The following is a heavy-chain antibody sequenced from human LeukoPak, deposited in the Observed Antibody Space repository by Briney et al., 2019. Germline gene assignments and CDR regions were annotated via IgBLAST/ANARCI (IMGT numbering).Heavy chain of an antibody. J-gene: IGHJ4*02. V-gene: IGHV4-59*01. CDR2: IYYSGST. CDR3: ASGAVGTLFDY. CDR1: SGSISSYY. D-gene: IGHD1-14*01. Sequence: SETLSLTCTVSSGSISSYYWSWIRQPPGKGLEWIGYIYYSGSTNYNPSLKSRVTISVDTSKNQFSLMLSSVTAADTAVYYCASGAVGTLFDYWGQGTLVTVSS.